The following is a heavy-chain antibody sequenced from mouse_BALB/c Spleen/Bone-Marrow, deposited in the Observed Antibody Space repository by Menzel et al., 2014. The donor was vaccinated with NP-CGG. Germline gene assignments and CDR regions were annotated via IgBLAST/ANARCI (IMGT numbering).Heavy chain of an antibody. CDR2: INPSSGGT. CDR1: GYTFTSYY. CDR3: TREGTFFAY. Sequence: QVHVKQSGAELVKPGASVKLSCKSSGYTFTSYYMYWVKQRPGQGLEWIGGINPSSGGTNFNEKFKSKATLTVDKSSSTAYMQLSSLTSEDSAVYYCTREGTFFAYCGQGTLVTVSA. D-gene: IGHD3-3*01. J-gene: IGHJ3*01. V-gene: IGHV1S81*02.